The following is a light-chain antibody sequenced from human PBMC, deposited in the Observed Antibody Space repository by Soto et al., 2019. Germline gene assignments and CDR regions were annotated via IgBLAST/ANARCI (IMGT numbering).Light chain of an antibody. Sequence: QSVLTQPASVSGSPGQSITISCTGTTSDFNYYNSVSWYQHHPGQAPKLMIYNVSNRPSGVSYRFSGSKSGNTASLTISGLQAEDEADYYCTSYTSSTTYFFGTGTKVTV. CDR1: TSDFNYYNS. V-gene: IGLV2-14*03. CDR2: NVS. CDR3: TSYTSSTTYF. J-gene: IGLJ1*01.